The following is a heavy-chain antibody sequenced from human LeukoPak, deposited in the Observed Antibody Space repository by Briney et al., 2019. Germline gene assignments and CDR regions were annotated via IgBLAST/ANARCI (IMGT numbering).Heavy chain of an antibody. CDR1: GGSFSGYY. CDR2: INHSGST. Sequence: SETLSLTCAVYGGSFSGYYWSWIRQPPGKGPEWIGEINHSGSTNYNPSLKSRVTISVDTSKNQFSLKLSSVTAADTAVYYCARDLQGDGYNRAEFDYWGQGTLVTVSS. J-gene: IGHJ4*02. V-gene: IGHV4-34*01. D-gene: IGHD5-24*01. CDR3: ARDLQGDGYNRAEFDY.